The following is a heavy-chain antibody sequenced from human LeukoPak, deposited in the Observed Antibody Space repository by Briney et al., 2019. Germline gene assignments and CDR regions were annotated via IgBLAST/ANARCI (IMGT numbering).Heavy chain of an antibody. Sequence: KPSETLSLTCTVSGYSISNGYYWDWIRQPPGRGLEWIGNIYRSGSTSYNPSLKSRLTISVDTFKNQFSLKLSSVTAADTAVYYCARLGTTGTNWYFDLWGRGTLVTVSS. V-gene: IGHV4-38-2*02. CDR1: GYSISNGYY. D-gene: IGHD1-1*01. J-gene: IGHJ2*01. CDR2: IYRSGST. CDR3: ARLGTTGTNWYFDL.